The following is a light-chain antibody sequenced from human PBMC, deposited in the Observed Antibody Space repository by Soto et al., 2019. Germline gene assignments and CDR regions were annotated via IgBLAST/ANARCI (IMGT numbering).Light chain of an antibody. CDR2: DAS. CDR1: QSILNL. CDR3: QQSYSVPIT. Sequence: DIQMTQSPSSLSASVGDRVTITCRASQSILNLLNWYQQRPGKAPKLLIHDASSLQSGVPSRFSGSGSGTDFTLTINGLQPEDFATYYCQQSYSVPITFGQGTKLEIK. V-gene: IGKV1-39*01. J-gene: IGKJ2*01.